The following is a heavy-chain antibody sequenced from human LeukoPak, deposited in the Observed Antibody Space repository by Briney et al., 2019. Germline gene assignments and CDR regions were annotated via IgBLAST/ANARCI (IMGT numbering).Heavy chain of an antibody. V-gene: IGHV3-30*18. CDR2: ISFDGRNT. CDR1: GFTFSSYG. D-gene: IGHD4-23*01. CDR3: AKEETTVATPGIDY. J-gene: IGHJ4*02. Sequence: GGSLRLSCAASGFTFSSYGMHWVRQAPGKGLECVAVISFDGRNTYYADSVKGRFTISRDNSKNTLYLQMISLRAEDTAIYYCAKEETTVATPGIDYWGQGTLVTVSS.